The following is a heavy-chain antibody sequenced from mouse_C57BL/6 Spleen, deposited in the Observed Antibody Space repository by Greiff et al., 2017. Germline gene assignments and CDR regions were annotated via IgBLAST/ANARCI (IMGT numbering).Heavy chain of an antibody. CDR2: IYTGSGST. Sequence: QVQLQQPGAELVKPGASVKMSCTASGYTFTSYWITWVKQRPGQGLEWIGDIYTGSGSTNYNEKFKSKATLTVDTSSSTAYMQLSSLTSEDSAVYCGEGAYYSNYAYYAKGGWGQGASVTVAS. V-gene: IGHV1-55*01. D-gene: IGHD2-5*01. CDR1: GYTFTSYW. CDR3: EGAYYSNYAYYAKGG. J-gene: IGHJ4*01.